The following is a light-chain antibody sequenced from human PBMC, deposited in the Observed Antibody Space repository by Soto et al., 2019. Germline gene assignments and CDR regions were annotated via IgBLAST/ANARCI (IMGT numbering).Light chain of an antibody. CDR1: QSVLYSSNNKNY. V-gene: IGKV4-1*01. Sequence: DIVMTQSPDSLAVSLGERATINCKSSQSVLYSSNNKNYLAWYQQKPGQPPKLLIYWASTRESGVPDRFSGSGSGTDFTLTISGLQAEDVAVYYCQQYYSTPITFGHGTRLEIK. CDR2: WAS. CDR3: QQYYSTPIT. J-gene: IGKJ5*01.